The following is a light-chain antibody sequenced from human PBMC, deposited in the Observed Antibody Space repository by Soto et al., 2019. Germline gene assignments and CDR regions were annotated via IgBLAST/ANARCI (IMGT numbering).Light chain of an antibody. J-gene: IGKJ2*01. CDR1: QDISNY. Sequence: DIQMTQSPSSLSASVGDRVTITCQASQDISNYLNWYQQKPGKAPKLLIYDASNLETGVPSRFSGSGSGTDFTFTISSLQPEDIATYYCQQYDNLPVWPFGQGTKLEIK. CDR2: DAS. V-gene: IGKV1-33*01. CDR3: QQYDNLPVWP.